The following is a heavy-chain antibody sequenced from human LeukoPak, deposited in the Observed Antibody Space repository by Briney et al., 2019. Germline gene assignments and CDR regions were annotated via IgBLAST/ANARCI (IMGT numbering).Heavy chain of an antibody. J-gene: IGHJ4*02. CDR1: GFTFSSYG. CDR2: IRYDGSNK. V-gene: IGHV3-30*02. Sequence: GGSLRLSCAASGFTFSSYGMHWVRQAPGKGLEWVAFIRYDGSNKYYADSVKGRFTISRDNSKNTLYLQMNSLRAEDTAVYYCAKSSCSSTSCYHFDYWGQGTLVTVSS. D-gene: IGHD2-2*01. CDR3: AKSSCSSTSCYHFDY.